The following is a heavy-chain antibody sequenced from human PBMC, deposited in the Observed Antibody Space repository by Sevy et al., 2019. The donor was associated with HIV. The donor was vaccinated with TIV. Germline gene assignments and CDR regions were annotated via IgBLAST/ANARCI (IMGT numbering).Heavy chain of an antibody. CDR2: IRYDGSNK. D-gene: IGHD6-6*01. J-gene: IGHJ4*02. CDR3: AKDIEGGTAIAARPPAGY. CDR1: GFTFSSYG. V-gene: IGHV3-30*02. Sequence: GGSLRLSCAASGFTFSSYGMHWVRQAPGKGLEWVAFIRYDGSNKYYADSVKGRFTISRDNSKNTLYLQMNSLRAEDTAVYYCAKDIEGGTAIAARPPAGYWGQGTLVTVSS.